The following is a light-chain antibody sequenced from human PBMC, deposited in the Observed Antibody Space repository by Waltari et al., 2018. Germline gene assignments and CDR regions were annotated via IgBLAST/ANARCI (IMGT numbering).Light chain of an antibody. CDR1: SSDVGGYHY. J-gene: IGLJ3*02. CDR3: SSYTSSSTWV. V-gene: IGLV2-14*01. CDR2: DVS. Sequence: QSALTQPASVSGSPGQSITISCTGTSSDVGGYHYVSWYQQHPGKAPKLMIYDVSKRPAGVYNRFSGSKSGNTASLTIAGLQADEEADYYCSSYTSSSTWVFGGGTKLTVL.